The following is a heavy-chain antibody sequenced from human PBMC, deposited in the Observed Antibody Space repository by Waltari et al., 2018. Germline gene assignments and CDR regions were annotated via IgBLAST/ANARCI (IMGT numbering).Heavy chain of an antibody. CDR1: GDSGSSNNSY. D-gene: IGHD3-10*01. Sequence: QLQLQESGPGLVEPSETLSPTCSVSGDSGSSNNSYWGWIRQPPGKGLEWIGPISYSGNAHYHPSLKSRVPISLDMSKNDFSPKLSSVTAADTAVYYCARVRYYGSGNLGWFDPWGQGTLVTVSS. CDR3: ARVRYYGSGNLGWFDP. CDR2: ISYSGNA. J-gene: IGHJ5*02. V-gene: IGHV4-39*07.